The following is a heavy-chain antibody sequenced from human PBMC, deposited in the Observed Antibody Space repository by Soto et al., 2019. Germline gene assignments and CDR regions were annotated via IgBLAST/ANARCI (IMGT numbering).Heavy chain of an antibody. J-gene: IGHJ4*02. D-gene: IGHD3-3*01. V-gene: IGHV3-33*01. Sequence: GGSLRLSCAASGFSFSTFAMHWVRQAPGKGLEWVAVIWFDGSNKYYADSVKGRFTISRDNSNNTLYLQMNSLRVEDTAMYYCARDKDFWSGYCPAYWGQGTLVTVSS. CDR2: IWFDGSNK. CDR3: ARDKDFWSGYCPAY. CDR1: GFSFSTFA.